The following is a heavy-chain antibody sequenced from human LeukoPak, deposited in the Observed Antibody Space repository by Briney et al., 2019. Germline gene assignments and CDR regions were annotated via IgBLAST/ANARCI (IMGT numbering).Heavy chain of an antibody. Sequence: GESLKISCKGSGYSFTSYWIGWVRQMPGKGLEWMGIIYPGGSDTRYSPSFQGQVTISADKSISTAYLQWSSLKASDTAMYYCVRRGYNYFYYMDVWGKGTTVTVSS. V-gene: IGHV5-51*01. CDR3: VRRGYNYFYYMDV. J-gene: IGHJ6*03. D-gene: IGHD3-10*01. CDR2: IYPGGSDT. CDR1: GYSFTSYW.